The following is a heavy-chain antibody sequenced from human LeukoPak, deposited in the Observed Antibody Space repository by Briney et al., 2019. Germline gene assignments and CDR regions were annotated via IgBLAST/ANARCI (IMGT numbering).Heavy chain of an antibody. V-gene: IGHV4-4*02. J-gene: IGHJ4*02. D-gene: IGHD3-10*01. CDR1: GGSISSSNW. CDR2: IYHSGST. Sequence: KPSGTLSLTCAVSGGSISSSNWWSWVRQPPGKGLEWIGEIYHSGSTNYNPSLKSRVTISVDKSNNHFSLKLSSVTAADTAVYYCARIRIRGSGSYSSDYWGQGTLVTVSS. CDR3: ARIRIRGSGSYSSDY.